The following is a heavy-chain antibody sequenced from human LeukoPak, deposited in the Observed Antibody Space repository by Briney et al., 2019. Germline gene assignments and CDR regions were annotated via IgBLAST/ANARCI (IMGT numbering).Heavy chain of an antibody. D-gene: IGHD3-10*01. V-gene: IGHV4-4*07. Sequence: SETLSLTCNVSGGSISSYYWSWIRQPAGKGLECIGRIYTSGSTNYNPSLESRVTMSVDTSKNQLSLKLSSVTDADTAVYYCARDAGGSGSYYSRLDYWGQGILVTVSS. CDR2: IYTSGST. CDR1: GGSISSYY. CDR3: ARDAGGSGSYYSRLDY. J-gene: IGHJ4*02.